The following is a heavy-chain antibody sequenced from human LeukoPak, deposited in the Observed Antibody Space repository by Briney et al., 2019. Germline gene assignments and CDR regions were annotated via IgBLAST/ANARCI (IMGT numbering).Heavy chain of an antibody. Sequence: GGSLRLSCAASGFPFSAYSMNWVRQAPGKGLEGVSCISGSSNYMYYADAVKGRFTISRDNAKNSLYLQMNSLRAEDTAVYYCAKAYYDSSGYSYYFDYWGQGTLVTVSS. CDR2: ISGSSNYM. J-gene: IGHJ4*02. CDR1: GFPFSAYS. CDR3: AKAYYDSSGYSYYFDY. V-gene: IGHV3-21*01. D-gene: IGHD3-22*01.